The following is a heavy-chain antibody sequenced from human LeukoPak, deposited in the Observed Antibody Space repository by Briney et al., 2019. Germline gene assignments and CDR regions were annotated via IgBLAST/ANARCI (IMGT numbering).Heavy chain of an antibody. J-gene: IGHJ3*02. D-gene: IGHD4-17*01. V-gene: IGHV3-33*01. CDR1: GFTFSSYG. Sequence: PGGSLRLSCAASGFTFSSYGMHWVRQAPGKGLEWVAVIWYDGSNKYYADSVKGRFTISRDNSKNTLYLQMNSLRAEDTAVYYCARDGSVNDYGHDAGSFDIWGQGTMVTVSS. CDR2: IWYDGSNK. CDR3: ARDGSVNDYGHDAGSFDI.